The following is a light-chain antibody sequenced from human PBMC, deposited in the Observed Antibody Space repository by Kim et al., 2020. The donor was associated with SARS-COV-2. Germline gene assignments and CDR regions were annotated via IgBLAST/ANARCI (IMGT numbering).Light chain of an antibody. CDR1: SSDVGSYNL. Sequence: QSALTQPASVSGSPGQSITISCTGTSSDVGSYNLVSWYQQHPGKAPKLMIYEVSKRPSGIPERFSGSNSGNTATLTISGTQAMDEADYYCQAWDSSVGVYVFGPGTKVTVL. CDR3: QAWDSSVGVYV. CDR2: EVS. V-gene: IGLV2-14*02. J-gene: IGLJ1*01.